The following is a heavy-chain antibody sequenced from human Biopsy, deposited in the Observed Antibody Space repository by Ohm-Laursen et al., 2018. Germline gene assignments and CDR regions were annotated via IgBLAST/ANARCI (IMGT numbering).Heavy chain of an antibody. CDR1: GYSFTNYG. CDR3: ARVALPLYLDN. D-gene: IGHD2-21*01. CDR2: ISGYNGNT. J-gene: IGHJ4*02. V-gene: IGHV1-18*01. Sequence: SVNVSCKASGYSFTNYGISWVRQAPGQGLEWMGRISGYNGNTKYAQKFQGRVTMTTDTSTSAVYMEMRSLRSDDTAVYYCARVALPLYLDNWGQGTRVTVSS.